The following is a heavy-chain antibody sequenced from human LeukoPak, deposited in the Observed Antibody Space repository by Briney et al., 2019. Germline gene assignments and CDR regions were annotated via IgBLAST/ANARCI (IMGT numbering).Heavy chain of an antibody. Sequence: PGGSLRLSCAASGFTFSNYGMHWVRQAPGKGLEWVAFITHDRGDTYYADSVKGRFTISRDNSKNTLYLQMNSLRAEDTAVYYCARDAGITGTTDLDYWGQGTLVTVSS. CDR3: ARDAGITGTTDLDY. CDR2: ITHDRGDT. CDR1: GFTFSNYG. J-gene: IGHJ4*02. V-gene: IGHV3-30*19. D-gene: IGHD1-7*01.